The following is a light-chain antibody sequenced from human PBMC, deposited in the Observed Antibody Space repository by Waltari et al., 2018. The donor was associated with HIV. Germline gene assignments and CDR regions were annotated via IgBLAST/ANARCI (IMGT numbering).Light chain of an antibody. J-gene: IGKJ1*01. V-gene: IGKV3-20*01. CDR2: GAS. Sequence: VLTQSPDTLSLSPGERATLSCRASQNINSNYLAWYQQKPDQAPRLLIYGASTRATGIPDGFGGSGSGTDFTLTVSRVEPEDFAVYYCQQFGDSPWTFGQGTKVEIK. CDR1: QNINSNY. CDR3: QQFGDSPWT.